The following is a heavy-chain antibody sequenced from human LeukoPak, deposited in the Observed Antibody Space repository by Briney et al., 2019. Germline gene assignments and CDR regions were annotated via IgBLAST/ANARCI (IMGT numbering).Heavy chain of an antibody. CDR3: ARGSQGAFTIFKLNWFDP. V-gene: IGHV3-48*01. CDR1: GFTFSSYS. Sequence: GGSLRLSCAASGFTFSSYSMNWVRQAPGKGLEWVSYISSSSSTIYYADSVKGRFTISRDNAKNSLYLQMNSLRAEDTAVYYCARGSQGAFTIFKLNWFDPWGQGTLVTVSS. J-gene: IGHJ5*02. CDR2: ISSSSSTI. D-gene: IGHD3-9*01.